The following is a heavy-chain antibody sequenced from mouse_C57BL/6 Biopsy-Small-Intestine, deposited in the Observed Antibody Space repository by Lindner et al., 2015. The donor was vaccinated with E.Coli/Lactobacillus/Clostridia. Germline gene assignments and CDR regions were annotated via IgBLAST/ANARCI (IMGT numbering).Heavy chain of an antibody. D-gene: IGHD1-1*01. CDR1: GYAFSSSW. CDR2: IYPGDGDT. CDR3: TRGGNGSSPYYYVMDY. Sequence: VQLQESGAELLKPGASVRISCKASGYAFSSSWMNWVKQRPGKGLEWIGRIYPGDGDTNYNGKFKGKAILTEDKSSSTVYMELRSLTSEDSAVFYCTRGGNGSSPYYYVMDYWGQGTSVTVSS. J-gene: IGHJ4*01. V-gene: IGHV1-82*01.